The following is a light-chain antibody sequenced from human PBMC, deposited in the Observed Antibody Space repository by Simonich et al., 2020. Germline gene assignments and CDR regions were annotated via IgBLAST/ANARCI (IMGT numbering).Light chain of an antibody. CDR2: WAS. CDR3: QQYYSTRT. J-gene: IGKJ1*01. CDR1: QSVLYSSNNKNY. V-gene: IGKV4-1*01. Sequence: DIVRTQSPDSLAVSLGERATINCKSSQSVLYSSNNKNYLAWYQQKPGQTPKQLIYWASTRASGVPDRFSGSGSGTDFTLTISSLQAEDVAVYYCQQYYSTRTFGQGTKVEIK.